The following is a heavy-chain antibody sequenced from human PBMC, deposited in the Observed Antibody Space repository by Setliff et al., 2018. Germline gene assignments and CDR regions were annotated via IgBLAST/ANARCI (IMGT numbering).Heavy chain of an antibody. V-gene: IGHV1-18*01. CDR3: ARINFYVSSGYYYAPDY. CDR1: GYTFTNYG. J-gene: IGHJ4*02. D-gene: IGHD3-22*01. Sequence: RASVKVSCKASGYTFTNYGITWVRQAPGQGLEWMGWINNYNTNTKYAQKLQGRVTMTTDTSTSTAYMELRSLRSDDTAVYYCARINFYVSSGYYYAPDYWGQGTLVTGLL. CDR2: INNYNTNT.